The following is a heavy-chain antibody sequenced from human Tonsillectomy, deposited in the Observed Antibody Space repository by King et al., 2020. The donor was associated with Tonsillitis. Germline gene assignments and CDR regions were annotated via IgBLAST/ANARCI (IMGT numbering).Heavy chain of an antibody. Sequence: QVQLQQWGAGLLKPSGTLSLTCAVYGGSSSGYYWSWIRQPPGKGLEWIGEINHTGSTNYNPSLKSRVTISVDTSKNQFSLKLTSVTAADSAVYYCATMVIEDYWGQGTLVTVSS. V-gene: IGHV4-34*01. CDR1: GGSSSGYY. J-gene: IGHJ4*02. CDR3: ATMVIEDY. D-gene: IGHD3-22*01. CDR2: INHTGST.